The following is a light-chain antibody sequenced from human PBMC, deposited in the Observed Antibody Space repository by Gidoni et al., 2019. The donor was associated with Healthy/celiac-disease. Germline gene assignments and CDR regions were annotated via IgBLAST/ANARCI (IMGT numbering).Light chain of an antibody. CDR1: QVISNY. Sequence: DIQMTQSPSSLSASVGDRVTITCRASQVISNYLAWYQQKPGKVPKLLLYAASTLQSGVPSRFSGIGSGTDFTLTISSLQPEDVATYYCQKYNSAPLTFGGGTKVEIK. CDR3: QKYNSAPLT. CDR2: AAS. J-gene: IGKJ4*01. V-gene: IGKV1-27*01.